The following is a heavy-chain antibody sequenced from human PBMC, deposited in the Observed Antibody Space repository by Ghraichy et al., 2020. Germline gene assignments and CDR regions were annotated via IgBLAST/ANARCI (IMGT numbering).Heavy chain of an antibody. V-gene: IGHV5-51*01. D-gene: IGHD2-15*01. CDR3: ARLKCSGGTCYSTSSYYFDY. CDR2: TYLGHSDT. CDR1: GYIFNNYW. Sequence: GEYLNISCKGSGYIFNNYWIAWVRQMPEKGLEWMGITYLGHSDTRYSPSFQGQVTMSADKAISTAYLQWSSLKASDTAIYYCARLKCSGGTCYSTSSYYFDYWGQGTLVTVSS. J-gene: IGHJ4*02.